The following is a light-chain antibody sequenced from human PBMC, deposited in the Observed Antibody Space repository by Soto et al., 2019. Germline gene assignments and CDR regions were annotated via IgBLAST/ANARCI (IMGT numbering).Light chain of an antibody. CDR1: SSDIASYKF. Sequence: QSALTQPASVSGSPGQSITISCTGTSSDIASYKFVSWFQHHPGKAPKLLIYEDNNRPSGISNRFSGSKSGNTASLTISGLQPEDEANYFCSSATNTDTLVVFGGGTKLTVL. CDR3: SSATNTDTLVV. CDR2: EDN. V-gene: IGLV2-14*01. J-gene: IGLJ2*01.